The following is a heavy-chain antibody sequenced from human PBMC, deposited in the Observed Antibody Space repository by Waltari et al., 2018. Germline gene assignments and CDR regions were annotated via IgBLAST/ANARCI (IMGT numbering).Heavy chain of an antibody. D-gene: IGHD1-1*01. J-gene: IGHJ3*01. CDR1: GGSLSSNRPY. V-gene: IGHV4-39*01. CDR2: MSYSGAT. Sequence: QLQLQESGPGLVKPSETLSLTCSVSGGSLSSNRPYWVWIRQPPGQGLEWIGTMSYSGATYSSPSLNSRVTISRDTSKNQLSLKLASMTAADTAVYFCATYLGASLGTAAFDVWGQGTMVTVSS. CDR3: ATYLGASLGTAAFDV.